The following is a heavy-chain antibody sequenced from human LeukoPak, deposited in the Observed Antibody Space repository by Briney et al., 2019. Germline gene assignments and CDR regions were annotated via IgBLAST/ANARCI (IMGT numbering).Heavy chain of an antibody. CDR1: GFTFDDYA. D-gene: IGHD5-18*01. CDR2: ISWNSGSI. Sequence: GGSLRPSCAASGFTFDDYAMHWVRQAPGKGLEWVSGISWNSGSIGYADSVKGRFTISRDNAENSLYLQMNSLRAEDTALYYCAKDWDTAMEYYFDYWGQGTLVTVSS. CDR3: AKDWDTAMEYYFDY. V-gene: IGHV3-9*01. J-gene: IGHJ4*02.